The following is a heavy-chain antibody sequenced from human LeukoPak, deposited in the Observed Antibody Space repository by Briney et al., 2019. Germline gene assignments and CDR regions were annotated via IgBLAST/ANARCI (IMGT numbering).Heavy chain of an antibody. J-gene: IGHJ4*02. V-gene: IGHV4-39*01. CDR3: ARRDGRD. Sequence: WFRQPPGKGLEWIGSIYYSGSTYYNPSLKSRVTISVDTSKNQFSLKLSSVTAADTAVYYCARRDGRDWGQGTLVTVSS. CDR2: IYYSGST. D-gene: IGHD5-24*01.